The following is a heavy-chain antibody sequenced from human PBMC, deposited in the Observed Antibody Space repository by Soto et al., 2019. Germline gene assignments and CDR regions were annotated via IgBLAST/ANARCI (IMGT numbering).Heavy chain of an antibody. Sequence: QVQLVQSGAEVKKPGSSVTVSCKASGGTFSSYTISWVRQAPGQGLEWMGGIIPIFGTANYAQKFQGRVTIPADESRSTAYMELRSRRSEDTAVYYCARGNHRWLQLGYFDLWGRGTLVTVSS. CDR2: IIPIFGTA. J-gene: IGHJ2*01. D-gene: IGHD5-12*01. V-gene: IGHV1-69*12. CDR1: GGTFSSYT. CDR3: ARGNHRWLQLGYFDL.